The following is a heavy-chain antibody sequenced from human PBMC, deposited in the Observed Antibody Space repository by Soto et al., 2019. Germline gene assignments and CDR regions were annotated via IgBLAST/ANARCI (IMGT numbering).Heavy chain of an antibody. CDR1: GDSVSSNSAA. V-gene: IGHV6-1*01. CDR2: TYYRSKWYN. D-gene: IGHD6-13*01. Sequence: SQTLSLTCAISGDSVSSNSAAWNWIRQSPSRGLEWLGRTYYRSKWYNDYAVSVKSRITINPDTSKNQFSLQLNSVTPEDTAVYYCARDRYSSSLTPGRYYLDYWGQRTLVTV. CDR3: ARDRYSSSLTPGRYYLDY. J-gene: IGHJ4*02.